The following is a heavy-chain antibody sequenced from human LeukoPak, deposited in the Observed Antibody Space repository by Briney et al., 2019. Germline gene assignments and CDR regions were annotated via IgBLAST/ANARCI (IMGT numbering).Heavy chain of an antibody. CDR1: GGSISSSSYY. D-gene: IGHD3/OR15-3a*01. CDR3: ARGHGWTGLYFDL. Sequence: SETLSLTFTVSGGSISSSSYYWGWIRQPPGKGLEWIGSIYYSGSTYYNPSLKSRVTISVDTSKNQFSLKLSSVTAADTAVYYCARGHGWTGLYFDLWGRGTLVTVSS. J-gene: IGHJ2*01. V-gene: IGHV4-39*01. CDR2: IYYSGST.